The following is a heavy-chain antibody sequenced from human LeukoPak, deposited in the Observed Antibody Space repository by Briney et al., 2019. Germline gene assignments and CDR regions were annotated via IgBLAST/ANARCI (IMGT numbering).Heavy chain of an antibody. CDR3: ARVIIAAVGTGWFDP. CDR1: GYTFTSYG. D-gene: IGHD6-13*01. V-gene: IGHV1-18*01. Sequence: ASVKVSCKASGYTFTSYGISWVRQAPGQGLEWMGWISAYNGNTNYAQKLQGRVTMTTDTSTSTAYMELRSLRSDDTAVYYCARVIIAAVGTGWFDPWGQGTLVTVSS. CDR2: ISAYNGNT. J-gene: IGHJ5*02.